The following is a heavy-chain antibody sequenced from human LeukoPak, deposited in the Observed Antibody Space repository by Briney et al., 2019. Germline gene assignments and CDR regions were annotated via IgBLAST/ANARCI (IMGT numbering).Heavy chain of an antibody. CDR2: IYYSGST. Sequence: PSETLSLTCTVSGGSISSYYWSWIRQPPGKGLEWIGYIYYSGSTNYNPSLKSRVTISVDTSKNQFSLKLSSVTAADTAVYYCASFPATHQPRFDYWGQGTLVTVSS. CDR3: ASFPATHQPRFDY. J-gene: IGHJ4*02. V-gene: IGHV4-59*01. CDR1: GGSISSYY. D-gene: IGHD5-24*01.